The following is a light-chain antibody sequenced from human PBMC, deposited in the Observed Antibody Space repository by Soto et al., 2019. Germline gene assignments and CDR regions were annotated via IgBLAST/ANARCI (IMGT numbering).Light chain of an antibody. J-gene: IGKJ1*01. CDR2: GAS. CDR3: QQYSNWPRT. V-gene: IGKV3-15*01. Sequence: EIVMTQSPATLSVSPGERATLSCRASQSVSSNLAWYQQKPGQAPRLLIYGASTRATGIPARFSGSGSGTEFPLTISSLQSEDFAVYYCQQYSNWPRTFGQGTKVDIK. CDR1: QSVSSN.